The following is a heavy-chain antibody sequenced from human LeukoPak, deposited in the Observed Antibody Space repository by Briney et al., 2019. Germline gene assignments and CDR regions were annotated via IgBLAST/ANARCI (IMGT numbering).Heavy chain of an antibody. D-gene: IGHD3-22*01. Sequence: GGSLRLSCAASGFTFSSYSMNWVRQAPGEGLEWVSSISSSSSYIYYADSVKGRFTISRDNAKNSLYLQMNSLRAGDTAVYYCARDSYYDSSGYPDLKSWWGQGTLVTVSS. V-gene: IGHV3-21*01. CDR1: GFTFSSYS. J-gene: IGHJ4*02. CDR3: ARDSYYDSSGYPDLKSW. CDR2: ISSSSSYI.